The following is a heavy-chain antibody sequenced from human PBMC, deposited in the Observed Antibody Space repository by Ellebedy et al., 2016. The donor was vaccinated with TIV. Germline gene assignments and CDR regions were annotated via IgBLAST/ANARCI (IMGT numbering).Heavy chain of an antibody. V-gene: IGHV3-30*03. D-gene: IGHD6-13*01. CDR1: GFTFSSYG. CDR3: ARESPRIAYGMDV. J-gene: IGHJ6*02. Sequence: GGSLRLXCAASGFTFSSYGMHWVRQAPGKGLEWVAVISYDGSNKYYADSVKGRFTISRDNAKNTLYLQMNSLRAEDTAVYYCARESPRIAYGMDVWGQGTTVTVSS. CDR2: ISYDGSNK.